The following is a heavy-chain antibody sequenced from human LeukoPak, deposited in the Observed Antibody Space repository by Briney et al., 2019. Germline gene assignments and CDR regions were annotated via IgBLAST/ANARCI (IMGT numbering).Heavy chain of an antibody. CDR3: ARDCRGSGIDYCDSSGYSMDY. CDR1: GYTFTSYY. CDR2: INPSGGST. J-gene: IGHJ4*02. Sequence: ASVKVSCKASGYTFTSYYMHWVRQAPGQGLEWMGIINPSGGSTSYAQKFQGRVTMTRDMSTSTVYMELSSLRSEDTAVYYCARDCRGSGIDYCDSSGYSMDYRGQGTLVTVSS. V-gene: IGHV1-46*01. D-gene: IGHD3-22*01.